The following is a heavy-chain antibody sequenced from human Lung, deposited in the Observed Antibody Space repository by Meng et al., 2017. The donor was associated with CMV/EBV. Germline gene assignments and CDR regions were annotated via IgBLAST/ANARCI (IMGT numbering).Heavy chain of an antibody. CDR2: NYYSGST. V-gene: IGHV4-59*08. J-gene: IGHJ4*02. D-gene: IGHD3-16*02. Sequence: QGQLQAPGPGLGQTSDTLPLPSVVAVGPISTYYRSWIRQPPGKGLEWIGNNYYSGSTNYNPSPASRVTISVDSSKNQFSLKLSSVTAADTAVYYCARHQNGGTYPLDYWGQGTLVTVSS. CDR3: ARHQNGGTYPLDY. CDR1: VGPISTYY.